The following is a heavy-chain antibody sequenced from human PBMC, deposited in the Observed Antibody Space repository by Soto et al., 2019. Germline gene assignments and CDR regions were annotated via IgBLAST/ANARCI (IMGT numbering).Heavy chain of an antibody. CDR3: ASEGGGDYSNFFDY. CDR2: ISSSGSTI. V-gene: IGHV3-48*03. J-gene: IGHJ4*02. Sequence: HPGGSLRLSCAASGFTFSSYEMNWVRQAPGKGLEWVSYISSSGSTIYYADSVKGRFTISRDNAKNSLYLQMNSLRAEDTAVYYCASEGGGDYSNFFDYWGQGTLVTVSS. D-gene: IGHD4-4*01. CDR1: GFTFSSYE.